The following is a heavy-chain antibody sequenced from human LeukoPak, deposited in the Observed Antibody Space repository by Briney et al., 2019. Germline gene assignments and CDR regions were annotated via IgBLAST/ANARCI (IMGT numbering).Heavy chain of an antibody. CDR1: GFTFDDYA. J-gene: IGHJ3*02. D-gene: IGHD5-12*01. CDR2: ISWNSGSI. Sequence: GGFLRLSCAASGFTFDDYAMHWVRQAPGKGLEWVSGISWNSGSIGYADSVKGRFTISRDNAKNSLYLQMNSLRAEDTALYYCAKDKGGSGYDSAFDIWGQGTMVTVSS. V-gene: IGHV3-9*01. CDR3: AKDKGGSGYDSAFDI.